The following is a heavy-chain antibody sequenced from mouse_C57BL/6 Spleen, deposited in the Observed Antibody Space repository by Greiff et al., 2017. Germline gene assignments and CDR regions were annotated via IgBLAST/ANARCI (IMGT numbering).Heavy chain of an antibody. CDR3: AGRRAMDY. Sequence: QVQLQPGAELVKPGASVKLSCKASGYTFTSYWMQWVKQRPGQGLEWIGEIDPSDSYTNYNQKFKGKATLTVDTSSSTAYMQLSSLTSEDSAVYYCAGRRAMDYWGQGTSVTVSS. CDR1: GYTFTSYW. V-gene: IGHV1-50*01. CDR2: IDPSDSYT. J-gene: IGHJ4*01. D-gene: IGHD4-1*01.